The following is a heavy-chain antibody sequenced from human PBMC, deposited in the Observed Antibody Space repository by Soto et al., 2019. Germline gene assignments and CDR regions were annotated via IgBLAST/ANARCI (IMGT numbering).Heavy chain of an antibody. CDR2: IFYDGSRK. J-gene: IGHJ5*02. Sequence: QVQLVESGGGVVQPGRSLKLSCAASGFTFSRYGMHWVRQAPGKGLEWVAVIFYDGSRKEYAASLKGRFTISRDNSKKTLYLQKNSLRAEDTAVYYCVREESDHEGNWFDPWGQGTLVTVSS. V-gene: IGHV3-33*01. CDR1: GFTFSRYG. D-gene: IGHD2-21*02. CDR3: VREESDHEGNWFDP.